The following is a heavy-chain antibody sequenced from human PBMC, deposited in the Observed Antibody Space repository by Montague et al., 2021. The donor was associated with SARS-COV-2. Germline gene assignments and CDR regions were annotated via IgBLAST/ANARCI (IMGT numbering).Heavy chain of an antibody. CDR1: GDSINSYTSF. V-gene: IGHV4-39*01. Sequence: SETLSLTCTVSGDSINSYTSFWSWVRQSPGKDLEGIVSIVYSGRYFSNVALRSPLTISVDNSKNQFTLELMTVTAADTGLYYCARHDHTDFGNPTWFDPWGQGTLVTVSS. D-gene: IGHD5-18*01. CDR2: IVYSGRY. CDR3: ARHDHTDFGNPTWFDP. J-gene: IGHJ5*02.